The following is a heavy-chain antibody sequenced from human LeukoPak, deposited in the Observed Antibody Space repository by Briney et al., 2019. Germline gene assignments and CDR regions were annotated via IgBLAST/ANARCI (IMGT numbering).Heavy chain of an antibody. CDR1: GGSFSGYY. D-gene: IGHD1-1*01. CDR3: ARDQIGTTPYFDY. J-gene: IGHJ4*02. CDR2: INHSGST. V-gene: IGHV4-34*01. Sequence: SETLSLTCAVYGGSFSGYYWSWIRQPPGKGLEWIGEINHSGSTNYNPSLKSRVTISVDTSKNQFSLKLSSVTAADTAVYYCARDQIGTTPYFDYWGQGTLVTVSS.